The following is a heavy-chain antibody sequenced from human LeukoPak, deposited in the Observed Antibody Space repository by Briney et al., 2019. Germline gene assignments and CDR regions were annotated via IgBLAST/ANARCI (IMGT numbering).Heavy chain of an antibody. J-gene: IGHJ3*02. CDR1: GFTFSSYW. V-gene: IGHV3-7*01. CDR2: IKQDGSEK. Sequence: PGGSLRLSCAASGFTFSSYWMTWVRQAPGKGLEWVANIKQDGSEKYYVDSVKGRFTISRDNAKKSLYMQMNSLRAEDTAVYYCARDSGPPNYDILTGYYRGDAFDIWGQGTMVTVSS. CDR3: ARDSGPPNYDILTGYYRGDAFDI. D-gene: IGHD3-9*01.